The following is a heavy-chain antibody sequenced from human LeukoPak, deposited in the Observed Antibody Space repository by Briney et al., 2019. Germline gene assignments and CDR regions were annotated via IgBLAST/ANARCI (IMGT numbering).Heavy chain of an antibody. V-gene: IGHV3-21*01. Sequence: PGGSLRLSCAASGFTFSSYSMNWVRQAPGKGLEWVSSISSSGTYIFYADSVKGRFTISRDNAKNSLYLQMNSLRAEDTAVYHCARDGGGSAWEGFNWFDPWGHGTLVTVSS. CDR3: ARDGGGSAWEGFNWFDP. CDR2: ISSSGTYI. J-gene: IGHJ5*02. D-gene: IGHD3-16*01. CDR1: GFTFSSYS.